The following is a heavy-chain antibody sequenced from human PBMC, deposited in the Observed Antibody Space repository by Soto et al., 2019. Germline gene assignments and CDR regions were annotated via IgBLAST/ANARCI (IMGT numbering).Heavy chain of an antibody. CDR1: GLTFRKYA. CDR2: VSGRGDET. Sequence: GGSLRLSCAASGLTFRKYAMTWVRQAPGKGPEWVSTVSGRGDETFYADSVEGRFTISRDNSKDTVYLSMNSLRVDDTAVYYCAKGGHFSFFDYWGQGTLVT. V-gene: IGHV3-23*01. CDR3: AKGGHFSFFDY. J-gene: IGHJ4*02. D-gene: IGHD3-16*01.